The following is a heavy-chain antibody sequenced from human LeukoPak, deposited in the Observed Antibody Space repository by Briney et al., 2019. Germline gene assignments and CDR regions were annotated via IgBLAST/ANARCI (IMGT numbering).Heavy chain of an antibody. CDR2: FDPEDGET. J-gene: IGHJ4*02. Sequence: GASVKVSCKVSGYTLTELSMHWVRQAPGKGLEWMGGFDPEDGETIYAQKFQGRVTMTEDTSTDTAYMELSSLRSEDTAVYYCATSLDSGPVVTATKFDYWGQGTLVTVSS. D-gene: IGHD2-21*02. CDR3: ATSLDSGPVVTATKFDY. CDR1: GYTLTELS. V-gene: IGHV1-24*01.